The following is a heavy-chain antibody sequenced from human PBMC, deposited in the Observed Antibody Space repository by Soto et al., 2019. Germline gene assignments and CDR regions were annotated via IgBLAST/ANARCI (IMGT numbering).Heavy chain of an antibody. CDR1: GGTFSSYT. Sequence: QVQLVQSGAEVKKPGSSVTVSCKASGGTFSSYTISWVRQAPGQGLEWMGRIIPILGIANYAQKFKGRVTITADKSTSTAYMELSSLRSEDTAVDYCEVVAATRGGDFDYWGQGTLVTVSS. CDR3: EVVAATRGGDFDY. J-gene: IGHJ4*02. CDR2: IIPILGIA. V-gene: IGHV1-69*02. D-gene: IGHD2-15*01.